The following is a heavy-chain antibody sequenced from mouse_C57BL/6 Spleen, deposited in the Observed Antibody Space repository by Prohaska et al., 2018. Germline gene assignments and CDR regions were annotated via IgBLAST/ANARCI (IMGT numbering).Heavy chain of an antibody. CDR3: AREDDEGWFAY. D-gene: IGHD2-3*01. J-gene: IGHJ3*01. CDR2: IYPGDGDT. V-gene: IGHV1-80*01. CDR1: GYAFSSYW. Sequence: QVQLQQSGAELVKPGASVKISCKASGYAFSSYWMNWVKQRPGKGLEWIGQIYPGDGDTNYNGKFKGKATLTADKSASTAYMQLSSLTSEDSAVYFCAREDDEGWFAYWGQGTLVTVSA.